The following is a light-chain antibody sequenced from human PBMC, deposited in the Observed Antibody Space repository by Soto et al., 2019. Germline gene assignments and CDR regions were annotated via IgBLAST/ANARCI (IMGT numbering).Light chain of an antibody. J-gene: IGKJ1*01. CDR2: KAS. V-gene: IGKV1-5*03. CDR3: QQYNSYPWT. CDR1: QSITKW. Sequence: DIQMTQSPSALSASVGDRVTITCRASQSITKWVAWYQQKPGKAPKLLIYKASSLESGVPSRFSSSGSGTEFTLTISRLQPDDFATYYCQQYNSYPWTLGHGTRVDLK.